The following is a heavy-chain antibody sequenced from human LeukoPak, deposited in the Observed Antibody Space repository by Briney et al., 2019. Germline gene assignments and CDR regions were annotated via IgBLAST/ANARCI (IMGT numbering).Heavy chain of an antibody. CDR3: VSPRGFSYGYFDY. CDR1: GGSISSSSAY. Sequence: SSETLSLTCTVSGGSISSSSAYWGWIRQPPGKGLEWIGSIYYSKNTYYNPSLKSRVTISADTSKNQFSLTLGSASATDTAVYYCVSPRGFSYGYFDYWGQGTLVTASS. CDR2: IYYSKNT. J-gene: IGHJ4*02. V-gene: IGHV4-39*01. D-gene: IGHD5-18*01.